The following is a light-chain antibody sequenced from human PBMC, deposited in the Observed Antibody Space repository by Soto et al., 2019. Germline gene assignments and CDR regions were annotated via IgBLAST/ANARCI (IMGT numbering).Light chain of an antibody. Sequence: EIVLTQSPGTLSLSPGERATLSCRASQSVTYSFLAWYQQKPGQAPRLLIYGASSRATGIPDRFSGSGSGTDFTLTISRLETADFAVYYCQQYGGSPLTFGGGTKVEIK. CDR1: QSVTYSF. J-gene: IGKJ4*01. V-gene: IGKV3-20*01. CDR3: QQYGGSPLT. CDR2: GAS.